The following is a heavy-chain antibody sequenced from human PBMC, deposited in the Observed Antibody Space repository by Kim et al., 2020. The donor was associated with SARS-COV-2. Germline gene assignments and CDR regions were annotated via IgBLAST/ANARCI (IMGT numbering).Heavy chain of an antibody. CDR3: ARVRSGRIWYFDL. Sequence: YMPSRKGRVTISEDTSKNQFSLKRSSVTAADTAVYYCARVRSGRIWYFDLWGRGTLVTVSS. J-gene: IGHJ2*01. V-gene: IGHV4-34*01. D-gene: IGHD3-10*01.